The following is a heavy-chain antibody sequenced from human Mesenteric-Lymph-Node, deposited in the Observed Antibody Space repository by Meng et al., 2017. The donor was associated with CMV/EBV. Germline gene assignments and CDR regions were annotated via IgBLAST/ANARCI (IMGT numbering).Heavy chain of an antibody. V-gene: IGHV3-NL1*01. J-gene: IGHJ6*02. Sequence: GESLKISCAASGFTFSSYGMHWVRQAPGKGLEWVSVIYSGGSTYYADSVKGRFTISRDNSKNTLYLQMNSLRAEDTAVYYCARVRYQLLYKRYYGMDVWGQGTTVTVSS. CDR3: ARVRYQLLYKRYYGMDV. CDR2: IYSGGST. CDR1: GFTFSSYG. D-gene: IGHD2-2*02.